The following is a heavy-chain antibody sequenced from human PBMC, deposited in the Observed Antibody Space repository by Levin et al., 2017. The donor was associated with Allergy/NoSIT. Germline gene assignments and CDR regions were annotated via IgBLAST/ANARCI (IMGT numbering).Heavy chain of an antibody. V-gene: IGHV3-21*01. Sequence: PSETLSLTCAASGFTFSDYSMNWVRQAPGKGLEWVSSISTSSNYIYYADSVKGRFSISRDNAKNSLFLQMSSLRAEDTAVYYCARLSLNAFDIWGQGTMVTVSS. J-gene: IGHJ3*02. CDR3: ARLSLNAFDI. D-gene: IGHD2-8*01. CDR2: ISTSSNYI. CDR1: GFTFSDYS.